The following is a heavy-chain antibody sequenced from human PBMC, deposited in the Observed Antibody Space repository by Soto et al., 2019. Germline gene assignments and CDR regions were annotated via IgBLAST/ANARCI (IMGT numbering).Heavy chain of an antibody. D-gene: IGHD4-17*01. CDR3: ARAFMTTVTALDF. V-gene: IGHV2-70*01. Sequence: SGPTLVNPTQTLTLTCTFSGFSLSTSGMSVSWIRQPPGKALEWLALLDWDDAKYYSPSLKTRLTISKGTSKNQVVLKMTNMDPVDTATYYCARAFMTTVTALDFWGQGALVTVSS. CDR2: LDWDDAK. CDR1: GFSLSTSGMS. J-gene: IGHJ4*02.